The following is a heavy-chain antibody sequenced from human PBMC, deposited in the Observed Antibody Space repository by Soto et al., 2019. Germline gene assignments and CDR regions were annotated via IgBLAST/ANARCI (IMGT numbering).Heavy chain of an antibody. Sequence: LRLSCAASGFTFSSYDMHWVRQATGKGLEWVSAIGTAGDTYYPGSVKGRFTISRENAKNSLYLQMNSLRAGDTAVYYCARGLVDTAMVTDFFFGYWGQGTLVTGSS. D-gene: IGHD5-18*01. V-gene: IGHV3-13*01. CDR1: GFTFSSYD. CDR3: ARGLVDTAMVTDFFFGY. CDR2: IGTAGDT. J-gene: IGHJ4*02.